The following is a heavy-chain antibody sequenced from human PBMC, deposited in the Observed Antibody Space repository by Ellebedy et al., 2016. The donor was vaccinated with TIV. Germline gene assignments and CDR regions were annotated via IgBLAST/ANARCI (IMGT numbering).Heavy chain of an antibody. J-gene: IGHJ3*02. CDR3: ARQLVLWGFYHALDI. V-gene: IGHV3-23*01. CDR1: GFNFHNFG. CDR2: VSHTGEST. Sequence: GGSLRLSCAASGFNFHNFGMTWVRQAPGKGLEWVAHVSHTGESTYYADSVKGRFTISRDNFRDTLYLQMNSLRAEDTAVYYCARQLVLWGFYHALDIWGQGTMLIVSS. D-gene: IGHD3-16*01.